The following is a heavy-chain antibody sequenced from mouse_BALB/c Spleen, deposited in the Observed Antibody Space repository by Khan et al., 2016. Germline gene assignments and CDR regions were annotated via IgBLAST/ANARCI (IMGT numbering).Heavy chain of an antibody. CDR2: IYPGDGDT. Sequence: VQLQESGAELVRPGSSVKISCKASGFAFSSYWMNWVKQRPGQGLEWIGQIYPGDGDTNYNGKFKGKATLTADKSSNTAYMQLSSLTSEDSAVYFRARGTPFANWGQGTLVTVSA. CDR1: GFAFSSYW. J-gene: IGHJ3*01. CDR3: ARGTPFAN. V-gene: IGHV1-80*01. D-gene: IGHD2-14*01.